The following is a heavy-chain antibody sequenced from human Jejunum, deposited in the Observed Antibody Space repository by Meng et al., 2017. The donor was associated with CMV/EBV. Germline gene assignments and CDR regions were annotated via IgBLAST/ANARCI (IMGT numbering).Heavy chain of an antibody. V-gene: IGHV3-74*01. CDR2: INGAGSNM. Sequence: SGFALSSWNMNWVRQAPGKGLEWVSRINGAGSNMYYADSVKGRFTISRDNAKNTLYLQMNSLRAEDTAMYYCARDLEFWSGKVFSYWGQGTLVTVSS. CDR3: ARDLEFWSGKVFSY. D-gene: IGHD3-3*01. J-gene: IGHJ4*02. CDR1: GFALSSWN.